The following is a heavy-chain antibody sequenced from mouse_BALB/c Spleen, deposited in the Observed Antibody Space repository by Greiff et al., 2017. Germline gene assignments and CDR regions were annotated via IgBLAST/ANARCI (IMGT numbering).Heavy chain of an antibody. CDR2: IDPANGNT. V-gene: IGHV14-3*02. CDR1: GFNIKDTY. CDR3: ARGLLRPPFDY. Sequence: EVKLQESGAELVKPGASVKLSCTASGFNIKDTYMHWVKQRPEQGLEWIGRIDPANGNTKYDPKFQGKATITADTSSNTAYLQLSSLTSEDTAVYYYARGLLRPPFDYWGQGTTLTVSS. D-gene: IGHD1-2*01. J-gene: IGHJ2*01.